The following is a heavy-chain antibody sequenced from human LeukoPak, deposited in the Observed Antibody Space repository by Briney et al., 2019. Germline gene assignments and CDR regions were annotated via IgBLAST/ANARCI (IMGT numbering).Heavy chain of an antibody. D-gene: IGHD3-10*01. Sequence: SETLSLTCTVSGGSITSSNYYWGWIRQPPGKGLEWIGSLYYSGSTNYNPSLKSRVTISVDTSKYQFSLKLSSVTAADTAVYYCVYYYGSGSVEYWGQGTLVTVSS. J-gene: IGHJ4*02. V-gene: IGHV4-39*01. CDR3: VYYYGSGSVEY. CDR2: LYYSGST. CDR1: GGSITSSNYY.